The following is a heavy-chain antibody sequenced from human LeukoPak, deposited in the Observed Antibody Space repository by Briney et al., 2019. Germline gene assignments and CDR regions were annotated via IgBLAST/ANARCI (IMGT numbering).Heavy chain of an antibody. J-gene: IGHJ4*02. CDR3: ARDRYDSSGFDY. V-gene: IGHV4-59*01. Sequence: SETLSLTCTVSGGSISSYYWSWIRQPPGKGLEWVGYIYYSGSTNYNPSLKSRVTISVDTSKDQFSLKLSSVTAADTAVYYCARDRYDSSGFDYWGQGTLVTVSS. D-gene: IGHD3-22*01. CDR2: IYYSGST. CDR1: GGSISSYY.